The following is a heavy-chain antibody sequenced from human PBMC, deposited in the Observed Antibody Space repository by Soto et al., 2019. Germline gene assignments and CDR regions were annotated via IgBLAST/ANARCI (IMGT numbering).Heavy chain of an antibody. Sequence: GGSLRLSCAASGFTFSSYGMHWVRQAPGKGLEWVSAISGSGGSTYYADSVKGRFTISRDNSKNTLYLQMNSLRAEDTAVYYCAKDLLVVVVAATGSDYWGQGTLVTVSS. CDR2: ISGSGGST. CDR1: GFTFSSYG. CDR3: AKDLLVVVVAATGSDY. D-gene: IGHD2-15*01. J-gene: IGHJ4*02. V-gene: IGHV3-23*01.